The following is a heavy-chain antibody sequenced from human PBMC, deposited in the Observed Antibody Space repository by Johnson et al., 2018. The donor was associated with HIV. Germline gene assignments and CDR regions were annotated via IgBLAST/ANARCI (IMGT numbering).Heavy chain of an antibody. D-gene: IGHD5-18*01. CDR2: IRYDGGYK. CDR1: GFTFSDYG. Sequence: QVQLVESGGGVVQPGGSLRLSCAASGFTFSDYGMHWVRQAPGKGLEWVAFIRYDGGYKYDADSVKGRFTISRDSSKNTLYLQINSLRPEDSAVYYCAKGEAQEGWIQIRLYAFDFWGQGTLVTVSS. CDR3: AKGEAQEGWIQIRLYAFDF. J-gene: IGHJ3*01. V-gene: IGHV3-30*02.